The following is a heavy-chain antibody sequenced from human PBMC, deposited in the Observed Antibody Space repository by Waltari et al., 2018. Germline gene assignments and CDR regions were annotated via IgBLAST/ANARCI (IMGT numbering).Heavy chain of an antibody. D-gene: IGHD7-27*01. CDR1: GLPFSAYY. Sequence: QVQLVESGGGLVKHGGSLRLYCAGSGLPFSAYYMSWIRQAPGQGLEWVSYISSSGSTIYYADSVKGRFTISRDNAKNSLYLQMNSLRAEDTAVYYCARARGWGWDVDYWGQGTLVTVSS. V-gene: IGHV3-11*01. J-gene: IGHJ4*02. CDR3: ARARGWGWDVDY. CDR2: ISSSGSTI.